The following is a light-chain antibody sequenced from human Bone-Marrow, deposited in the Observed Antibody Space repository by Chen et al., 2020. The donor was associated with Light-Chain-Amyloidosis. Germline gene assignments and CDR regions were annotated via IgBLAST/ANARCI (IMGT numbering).Light chain of an antibody. Sequence: SYELTQPPSLSVSPGQTASITCSGDDLPTKYAYWYQQKPGQAPVLVTHRDTERPSGISERFSGSSSGTTATLTISGVQAEDEAAYHCQSADSSGTYEVIFGGGTKLTV. CDR1: DLPTKY. V-gene: IGLV3-25*03. CDR3: QSADSSGTYEVI. J-gene: IGLJ2*01. CDR2: RDT.